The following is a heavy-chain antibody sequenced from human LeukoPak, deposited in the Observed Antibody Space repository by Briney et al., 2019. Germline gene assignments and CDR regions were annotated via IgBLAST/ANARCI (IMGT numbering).Heavy chain of an antibody. V-gene: IGHV4-59*01. CDR2: IYYSGST. Sequence: SETLSLTCTVSGGSISSYYWSWIRQPPGKGLEWIGYIYYSGSTNYNPSLKSRVTISVDTSKNQFSLKLSSVTAADTAVYYCARENYYRFDYWGQGTLVTVSS. CDR1: GGSISSYY. D-gene: IGHD3-10*01. J-gene: IGHJ4*02. CDR3: ARENYYRFDY.